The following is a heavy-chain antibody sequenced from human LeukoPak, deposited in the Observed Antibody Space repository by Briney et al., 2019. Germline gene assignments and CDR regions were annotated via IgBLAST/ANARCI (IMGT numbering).Heavy chain of an antibody. CDR3: AKWGDYDVLTGYYVSDY. Sequence: GASLRLSCAASGFTFSNYAMSWDRQAPGKGLDWVSAITGSGGNTYYADSVKGRFTISRDNSKNTLYLQMNSLRAEDTAVYYCAKWGDYDVLTGYYVSDYWGQGALVTVSS. J-gene: IGHJ4*02. V-gene: IGHV3-23*01. D-gene: IGHD3-9*01. CDR2: ITGSGGNT. CDR1: GFTFSNYA.